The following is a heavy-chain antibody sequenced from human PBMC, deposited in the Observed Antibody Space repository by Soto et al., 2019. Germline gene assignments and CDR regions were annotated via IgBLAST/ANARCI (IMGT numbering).Heavy chain of an antibody. Sequence: QVQLQESGPGLVKPSQTLSLTCTVSGGSISSGGYYWSWIRQHPGKGLEWIGYIYYSGSTYYNPSLKSRVTISVDTSKNQFSLKLSSVTAADTALYYCAREEIVQSPANWFDPWGQGTLVTVSS. D-gene: IGHD3-22*01. CDR3: AREEIVQSPANWFDP. CDR2: IYYSGST. V-gene: IGHV4-31*03. J-gene: IGHJ5*02. CDR1: GGSISSGGYY.